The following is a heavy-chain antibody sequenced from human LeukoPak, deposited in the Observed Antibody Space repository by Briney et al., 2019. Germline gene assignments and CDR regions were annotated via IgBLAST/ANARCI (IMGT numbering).Heavy chain of an antibody. J-gene: IGHJ4*02. Sequence: LETLSLTCTVSGGSISSYYWSWIRQPPGKGLEWIGYIYYSGSTNYNPSLKSRVTISVDTSKNQFSLKLSSVTAADTAVYYCARGGARYYDILTGYYTEPFDYWGQGTLVTVSS. CDR1: GGSISSYY. D-gene: IGHD3-9*01. V-gene: IGHV4-59*01. CDR2: IYYSGST. CDR3: ARGGARYYDILTGYYTEPFDY.